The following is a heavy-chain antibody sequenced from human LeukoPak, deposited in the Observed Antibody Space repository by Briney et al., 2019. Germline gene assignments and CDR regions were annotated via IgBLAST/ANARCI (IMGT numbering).Heavy chain of an antibody. CDR2: MNPNSGNT. CDR3: ARGCGRKCGYYYYMDV. CDR1: GYTFTSYD. Sequence: ASVKVSCKASGYTFTSYDINWVRQATGQGLEWMGWMNPNSGNTGYAQKFQGRVTMTRNTSISTAYMELSSLRSEDTDVYYCARGCGRKCGYYYYMDVWGKGTTVTVSS. D-gene: IGHD6-25*01. J-gene: IGHJ6*03. V-gene: IGHV1-8*01.